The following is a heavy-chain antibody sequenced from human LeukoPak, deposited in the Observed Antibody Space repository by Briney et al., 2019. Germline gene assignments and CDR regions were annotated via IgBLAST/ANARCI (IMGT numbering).Heavy chain of an antibody. CDR2: IIPIFGRA. Sequence: ASVKVSCKASGGTFSSYAISWVRQAPGQGLEWMGGIIPIFGRANYAQKFQGRVTITVDESTSTAYMELSSLRSEDTAVYYCARGPNIYYDSSGYYYYWYFDLWGRGTLVTVSS. V-gene: IGHV1-69*13. CDR1: GGTFSSYA. D-gene: IGHD3-22*01. J-gene: IGHJ2*01. CDR3: ARGPNIYYDSSGYYYYWYFDL.